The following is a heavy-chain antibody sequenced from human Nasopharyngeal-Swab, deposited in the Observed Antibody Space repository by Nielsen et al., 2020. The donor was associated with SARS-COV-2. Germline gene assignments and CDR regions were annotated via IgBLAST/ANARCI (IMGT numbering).Heavy chain of an antibody. CDR2: IIAYNGNT. CDR3: ARDNESGDYYAYDI. V-gene: IGHV1-18*01. J-gene: IGHJ3*02. CDR1: GYTFITFG. D-gene: IGHD4-17*01. Sequence: ASVKVSCKASGYTFITFGITWVRQAPGQGLEWMGWIIAYNGNTNYAQKFQDRVTMTTDTSTTTAYMELRGLKTDETAVYYCARDNESGDYYAYDIWGQGTTVTVSS.